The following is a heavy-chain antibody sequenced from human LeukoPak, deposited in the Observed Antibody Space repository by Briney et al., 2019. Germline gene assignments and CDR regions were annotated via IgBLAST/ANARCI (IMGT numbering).Heavy chain of an antibody. Sequence: GGSLRLSCAVSGFTVSSSYMSWVRQAPGKVLEWVSIIYTGGSTYYADSVKGRFTISRDNYKNTLYLQMNSLRDDDTAVYYCVRDSYGTSWGQGTLVTVSS. CDR3: VRDSYGTS. CDR2: IYTGGST. CDR1: GFTVSSSY. J-gene: IGHJ4*02. V-gene: IGHV3-66*01. D-gene: IGHD3-16*01.